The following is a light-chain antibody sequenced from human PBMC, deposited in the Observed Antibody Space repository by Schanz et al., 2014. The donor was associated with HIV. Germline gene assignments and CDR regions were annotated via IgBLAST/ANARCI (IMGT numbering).Light chain of an antibody. J-gene: IGLJ1*01. V-gene: IGLV2-14*01. CDR2: EVS. CDR1: SSDVGGYNY. CDR3: QSYDKSLAAHYV. Sequence: QSALTQPASVSGSPGQSISISCTGTSSDVGGYNYLSWYQQHPGKAPKLMIYEVSKRPSGVSNRFSGSKSGNTASLAIAGLQLDDEADYYCQSYDKSLAAHYVFGTGTKLTVL.